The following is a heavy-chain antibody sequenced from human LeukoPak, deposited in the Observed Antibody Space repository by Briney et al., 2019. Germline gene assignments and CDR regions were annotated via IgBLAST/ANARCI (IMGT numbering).Heavy chain of an antibody. Sequence: GGSLRLSCAASGFTFSSYWMNWVRQAPGKGLEWVANIKHDGSEKYYVHSVKGRFTISRDNAKNSLYLQMDSLRAEDAAVYYCARGGYSSSFGGQGTLVTVSS. CDR3: ARGGYSSSF. V-gene: IGHV3-7*01. D-gene: IGHD6-13*01. J-gene: IGHJ4*02. CDR1: GFTFSSYW. CDR2: IKHDGSEK.